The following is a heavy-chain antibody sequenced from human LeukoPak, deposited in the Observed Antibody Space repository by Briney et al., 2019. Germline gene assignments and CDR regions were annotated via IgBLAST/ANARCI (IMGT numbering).Heavy chain of an antibody. Sequence: GGSLRLSCEVSGFTVRSNYMTWVRKAPGKGLEWVSIIYSGGSTYYADSVKGRFAISRDNSKNTLYLQMNSLRAEDTAVFYCARGLTGDAYFDYWGQGTLVTVSS. CDR1: GFTVRSNY. CDR2: IYSGGST. D-gene: IGHD7-27*01. CDR3: ARGLTGDAYFDY. J-gene: IGHJ4*02. V-gene: IGHV3-66*01.